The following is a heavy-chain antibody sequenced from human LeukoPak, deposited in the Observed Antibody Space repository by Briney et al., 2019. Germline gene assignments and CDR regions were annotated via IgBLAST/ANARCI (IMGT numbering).Heavy chain of an antibody. CDR1: GGSISSSSYY. CDR3: ARGIAAAGTGY. CDR2: IYYSGST. J-gene: IGHJ4*02. Sequence: SETLSLTCTVSGGSISSSSYYWGWIRQSPGKGLEWIGSIYYSGSTYYNPSLKSRVTISVDTSENQFSLKLSSVTAADTAVYYCARGIAAAGTGYWGQGTLVTVSS. D-gene: IGHD6-13*01. V-gene: IGHV4-39*01.